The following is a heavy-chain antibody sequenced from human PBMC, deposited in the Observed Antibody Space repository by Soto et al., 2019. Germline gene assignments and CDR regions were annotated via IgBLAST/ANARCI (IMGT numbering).Heavy chain of an antibody. CDR2: MNPNSGST. V-gene: IGHV1-8*01. J-gene: IGHJ4*02. Sequence: QVQLVQSRAEVKKPGASVKVSCKASGYSFTSYDVNWVRQASGQGLEWMGWMNPNSGSTVIAQKFQGRVTMTRDSSISTAYMELSSLRPDDSAIYYCARVSFNALLRFPFDLRGQGTEVSVSS. CDR3: ARVSFNALLRFPFDL. CDR1: GYSFTSYD. D-gene: IGHD5-12*01.